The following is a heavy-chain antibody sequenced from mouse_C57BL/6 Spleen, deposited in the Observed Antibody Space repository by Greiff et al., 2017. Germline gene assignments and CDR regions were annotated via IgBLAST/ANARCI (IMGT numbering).Heavy chain of an antibody. J-gene: IGHJ3*01. CDR3: ARGDDGYYPAWFAY. Sequence: EVKLMESGPGLVKPSQSLSLTCSVTGYSITSGYYWNWIRQFPGNKLEWMGYISYDGSNNYNPSLKNRISITRDTSKNQFFLKWNSVTTEDTATYYCARGDDGYYPAWFAYWGQGTLVTVSA. V-gene: IGHV3-6*01. CDR2: ISYDGSN. D-gene: IGHD2-3*01. CDR1: GYSITSGYY.